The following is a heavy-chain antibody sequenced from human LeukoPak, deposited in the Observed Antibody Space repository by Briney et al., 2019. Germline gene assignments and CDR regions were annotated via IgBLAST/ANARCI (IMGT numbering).Heavy chain of an antibody. Sequence: GGSLRLSCAASGFTFSSYAMSWVRQAPGKGLEWVSAISGSGGSTYYADSVKGRFTISRANSKNTLYLQMTSPGAEDTAVYYCAKGRGVTTTVVASGDYWGQGTLVTVSS. J-gene: IGHJ4*02. D-gene: IGHD4-17*01. CDR1: GFTFSSYA. V-gene: IGHV3-23*01. CDR2: ISGSGGST. CDR3: AKGRGVTTTVVASGDY.